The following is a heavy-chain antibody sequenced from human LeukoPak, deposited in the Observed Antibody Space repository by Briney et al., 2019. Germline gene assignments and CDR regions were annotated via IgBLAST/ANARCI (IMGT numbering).Heavy chain of an antibody. V-gene: IGHV4-34*01. CDR3: ARGRKTTRPGRLRPSYWHFDL. CDR2: ISHSGST. J-gene: IGHJ2*01. D-gene: IGHD6-6*01. CDR1: GGSFTDYH. Sequence: PSETLSLTCAVDGGSFTDYHWSWIRQSPETGLEWIGEISHSGSTTYNPSLESRVTLLVDTSSRQFSLKLTSLTAADTALYYCARGRKTTRPGRLRPSYWHFDLWGRGALVTVSS.